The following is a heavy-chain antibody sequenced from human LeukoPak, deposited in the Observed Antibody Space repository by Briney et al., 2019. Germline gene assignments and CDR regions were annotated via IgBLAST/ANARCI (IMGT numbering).Heavy chain of an antibody. Sequence: PGGSLRLSCAASGFTFSIYVMSWVRQAPGEGLEWISAISGSGGNTYYADSVKGRFTISRDNSRNTLYLQMNRLRAEGTAVYYCAKEINTNGPFLKRPSDYWGQGTLVIVSS. J-gene: IGHJ4*02. V-gene: IGHV3-23*01. CDR3: AKEINTNGPFLKRPSDY. D-gene: IGHD2-8*01. CDR2: ISGSGGNT. CDR1: GFTFSIYV.